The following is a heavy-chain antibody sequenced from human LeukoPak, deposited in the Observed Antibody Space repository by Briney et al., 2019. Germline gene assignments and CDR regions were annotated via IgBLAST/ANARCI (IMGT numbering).Heavy chain of an antibody. J-gene: IGHJ5*02. CDR2: ISYDGSNK. CDR3: AKGPDPFDP. CDR1: GFTFSSYG. D-gene: IGHD1-14*01. Sequence: PGRTLRLSCAASGFTFSSYGMHWVRQAPGKGLEWVAVISYDGSNKYYADFVKGRFTISRDNYKNTLYLQMNSLRAEDRAVYYCAKGPDPFDPWGQGTLVTVSS. V-gene: IGHV3-30*18.